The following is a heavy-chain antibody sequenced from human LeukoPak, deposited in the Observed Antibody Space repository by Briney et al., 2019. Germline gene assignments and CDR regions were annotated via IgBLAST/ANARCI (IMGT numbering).Heavy chain of an antibody. CDR3: ARDPYSYGTNYYYFYVDV. J-gene: IGHJ6*03. CDR1: GYTLTELS. D-gene: IGHD5-18*01. Sequence: ASVKVSCKVSGYTLTELSMHWVRQAPGQGLEWMGWINPNSGVTNYAQKFQGRITMTRDTSISTAYMGLNRLTSDDTAVYYCARDPYSYGTNYYYFYVDVWGKGTTVTVSS. V-gene: IGHV1-2*02. CDR2: INPNSGVT.